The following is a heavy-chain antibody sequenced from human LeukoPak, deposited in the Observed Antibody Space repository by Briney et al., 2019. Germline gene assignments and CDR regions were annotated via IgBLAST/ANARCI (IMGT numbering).Heavy chain of an antibody. CDR3: ARDLYDSSGTDAFDI. CDR2: INPNSGGT. D-gene: IGHD3-22*01. J-gene: IGHJ3*02. Sequence: ASVKVSCKASGYTFTGYYMHSVRQAPGHELEWMGWINPNSGGTNYAHKFQGRVTTTRDTSISTAYMELSRLRSDDTAVYYCARDLYDSSGTDAFDIWGQGTMVTVSS. CDR1: GYTFTGYY. V-gene: IGHV1-2*02.